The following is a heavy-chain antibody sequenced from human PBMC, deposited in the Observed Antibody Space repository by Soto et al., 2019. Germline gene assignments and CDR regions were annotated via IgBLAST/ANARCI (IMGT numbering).Heavy chain of an antibody. J-gene: IGHJ6*02. V-gene: IGHV1-69*13. CDR2: IIPMISTK. D-gene: IGHD3-10*01. CDR1: GYTFTSYY. Sequence: GASVKVSCKASGYTFTSYYMHWVRQAPGQGLEWIGGIIPMISTKNYAHKLQGRVTITADESTSTAYMELSSLRSEDTAVYYCAIGGGSGIYIYYYGMDLWGQGTTVTVSS. CDR3: AIGGGSGIYIYYYGMDL.